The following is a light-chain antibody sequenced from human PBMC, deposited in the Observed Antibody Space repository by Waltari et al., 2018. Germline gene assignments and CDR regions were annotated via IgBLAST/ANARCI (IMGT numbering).Light chain of an antibody. V-gene: IGLV2-23*02. CDR1: TNDVGAYDL. CDR3: CSYAGGRTYVV. J-gene: IGLJ2*01. Sequence: QSALTQAASVSGSLGQSITISCTGTTNDVGAYDLVSWYQQHPGKAPRLIIYAVTERPSGVSNRFSGSKSGNTSSLTISGLQAEDEADYHCCSYAGGRTYVVFGAGTKLTVL. CDR2: AVT.